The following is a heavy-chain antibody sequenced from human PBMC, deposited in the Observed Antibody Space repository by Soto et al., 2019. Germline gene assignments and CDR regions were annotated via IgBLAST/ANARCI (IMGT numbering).Heavy chain of an antibody. J-gene: IGHJ1*01. V-gene: IGHV4-30-4*08. CDR2: IYYTGGT. CDR3: ARGGSGWAEYFQH. Sequence: QVQLQESGPGLVEPSQTLSLTCTVSGGSIGSTDSYWSWIRRPPGKGLEWIGYIYYTGGTFYHPSLKSRLTISLETSSNQFSLTLTSVTATDTGIYYCARGGSGWAEYFQHWGQGTLVAVSS. D-gene: IGHD6-25*01. CDR1: GGSIGSTDSY.